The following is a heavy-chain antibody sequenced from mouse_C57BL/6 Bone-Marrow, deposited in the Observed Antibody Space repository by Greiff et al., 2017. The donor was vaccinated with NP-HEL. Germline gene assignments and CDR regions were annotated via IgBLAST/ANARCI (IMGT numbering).Heavy chain of an antibody. J-gene: IGHJ3*01. Sequence: QVQLQQSGAELARPGASVKLSCKASGYTFTSYGISWVKQRTGQGLEWIGEIYPRSGNTYYNEKFKGKATLTADKSSSTAYMELRSLTSEDSAVYFCASRQLRLEVFAYWGQGTLVTVSA. V-gene: IGHV1-81*01. CDR3: ASRQLRLEVFAY. CDR2: IYPRSGNT. CDR1: GYTFTSYG. D-gene: IGHD3-2*02.